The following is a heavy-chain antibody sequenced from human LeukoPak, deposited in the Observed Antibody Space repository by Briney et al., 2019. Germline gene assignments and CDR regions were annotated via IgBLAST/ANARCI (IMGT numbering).Heavy chain of an antibody. CDR3: ARDRLTIFGVVTLYYYGMDV. D-gene: IGHD3-3*01. V-gene: IGHV4-30-4*01. CDR1: GGSISSGDYY. CDR2: IYYSGST. Sequence: SQTLSLTCTVSGGSISSGDYYWSWIRQPPGKGLEWIGYIYYSGSTYYNPSLKSRVSISVDTSKNQFSLKLSPVTAADTAVYYCARDRLTIFGVVTLYYYGMDVWGQGTTVTVSS. J-gene: IGHJ6*02.